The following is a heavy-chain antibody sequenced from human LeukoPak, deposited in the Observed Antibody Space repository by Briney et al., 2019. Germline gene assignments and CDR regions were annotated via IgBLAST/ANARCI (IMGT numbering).Heavy chain of an antibody. CDR2: VYYSGTT. CDR3: ASPRVGAHYFDY. CDR1: GGSISSDTYY. D-gene: IGHD1-26*01. J-gene: IGHJ4*02. Sequence: SETLSLTCTVSGGSISSDTYYWGWIRQPPGKGLEWIGSVYYSGTTYYNPSLKSRVTISVDTSKNQFSLKLSSVTAADTAVYYCASPRVGAHYFDYWGQGTLVTVSS. V-gene: IGHV4-39*01.